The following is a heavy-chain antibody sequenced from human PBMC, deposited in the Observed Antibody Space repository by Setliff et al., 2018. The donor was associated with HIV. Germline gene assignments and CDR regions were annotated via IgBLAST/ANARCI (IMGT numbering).Heavy chain of an antibody. V-gene: IGHV4-61*09. D-gene: IGHD2-21*01. CDR1: GDSFTTTSHS. CDR2: VYSRGNT. CDR3: ARGRLMGSSVLFFDF. J-gene: IGHJ4*02. Sequence: ASETLSLTCDVSGDSFTTTSHSWAWLRQPAGRGLEWIGHVYSRGNTDYNPSLAGRVSILMSTSEIQFSLTLNSVTAADTAKYYCARGRLMGSSVLFFDFWGQGILVTVSS.